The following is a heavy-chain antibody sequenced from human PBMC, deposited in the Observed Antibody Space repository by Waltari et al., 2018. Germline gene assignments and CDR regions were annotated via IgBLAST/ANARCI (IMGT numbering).Heavy chain of an antibody. CDR3: ARNQVETALGY. CDR1: GVTVSNNY. V-gene: IGHV3-53*01. J-gene: IGHJ4*02. D-gene: IGHD2-21*02. Sequence: EVQLVESGGGLIQPGGSLRRSCVASGVTVSNNYMTWLRQAQGKGLELVSLIYSGGTTYYADSVRGRFTISRDGSKNTVYLQMNSLRAEDTAVYFCARNQVETALGYWGQGTLVTVSS. CDR2: IYSGGTT.